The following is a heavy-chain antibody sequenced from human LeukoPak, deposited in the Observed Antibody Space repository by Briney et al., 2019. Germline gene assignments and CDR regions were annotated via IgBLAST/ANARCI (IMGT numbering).Heavy chain of an antibody. CDR2: ISSSGSTI. Sequence: TGGSLRLSCAASGFTFSSYEMNWVRQAPGKGLEWVSYISSSGSTIYYADSVKGRLTISRDNAKTSLYLQMNSLRAEDTAVYYCARAEYSSSWYHYMDVWGKGTTVTVSS. CDR3: ARAEYSSSWYHYMDV. CDR1: GFTFSSYE. D-gene: IGHD6-13*01. V-gene: IGHV3-48*03. J-gene: IGHJ6*03.